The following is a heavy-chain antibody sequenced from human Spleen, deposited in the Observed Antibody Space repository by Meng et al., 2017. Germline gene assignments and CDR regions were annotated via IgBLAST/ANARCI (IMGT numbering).Heavy chain of an antibody. CDR2: IYPGDSDT. Sequence: KVSCKGSRYTFTNYWIGWVRQMPGKGLEWMGIIYPGDSDTRYSPSFQGQVTISVDRSINTAYLQWSSLKASDTAMYYCARQDGFSSSPNSFDHWGQGTLVTVSS. CDR1: RYTFTNYW. CDR3: ARQDGFSSSPNSFDH. V-gene: IGHV5-51*01. J-gene: IGHJ4*02. D-gene: IGHD6-13*01.